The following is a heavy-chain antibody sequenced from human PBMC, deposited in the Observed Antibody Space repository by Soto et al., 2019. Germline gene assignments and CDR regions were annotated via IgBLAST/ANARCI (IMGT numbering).Heavy chain of an antibody. Sequence: SETLSLTCTVSGGSVSSGSYYWSWIRQPPGKGLEWIGYIYYSGSTNYNPSLKSRVTISVDTSKNQFSLKLSSVTAADTAVYYCARVDIVATTLDYWGQGTMVTVS. CDR3: ARVDIVATTLDY. CDR2: IYYSGST. CDR1: GGSVSSGSYY. V-gene: IGHV4-61*01. D-gene: IGHD5-12*01. J-gene: IGHJ4*02.